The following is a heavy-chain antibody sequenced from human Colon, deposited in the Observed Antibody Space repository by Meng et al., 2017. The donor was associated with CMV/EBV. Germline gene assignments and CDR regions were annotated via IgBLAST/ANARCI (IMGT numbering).Heavy chain of an antibody. CDR1: GLTFSSDG. Sequence: SGLTFSSDGMHWVRQAPGKGLEWVAVISYDGSNKYYADSVKGRFTISRDNSKNTLYLQMNSLRAEDTAVYYCAKDNVERAVAGNFDYWGQGTLVTVSS. CDR3: AKDNVERAVAGNFDY. J-gene: IGHJ4*02. D-gene: IGHD6-19*01. CDR2: ISYDGSNK. V-gene: IGHV3-30*18.